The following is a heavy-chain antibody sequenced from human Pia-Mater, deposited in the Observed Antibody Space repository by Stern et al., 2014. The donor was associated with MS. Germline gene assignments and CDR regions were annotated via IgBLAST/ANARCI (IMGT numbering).Heavy chain of an antibody. V-gene: IGHV3-23*04. J-gene: IGHJ4*02. D-gene: IGHD6-19*01. CDR1: GFTFSSYA. CDR3: AKVYGSGPFDY. CDR2: ISGSDGST. Sequence: EMQLVESGGTLVKPGGSLRLSCAASGFTFSSYAMSWVRQAPGKGLEWVSVISGSDGSTFYADSVKGRFTISRDNSKNTLFLQMNSLRAEDTAVYYCAKVYGSGPFDYWGQGTLVTVSS.